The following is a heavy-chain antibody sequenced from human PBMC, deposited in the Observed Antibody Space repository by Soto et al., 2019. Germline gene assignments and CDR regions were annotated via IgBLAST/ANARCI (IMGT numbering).Heavy chain of an antibody. CDR3: ASAGRYYGSGSYYTPLRGYYYYGMDV. D-gene: IGHD3-10*01. V-gene: IGHV4-34*01. J-gene: IGHJ6*02. CDR1: GGSFSGYY. Sequence: SETLSLTCAVYGGSFSGYYWSWIRQPPGKGLEWIGEINHSGSTNYNPSLKSRVTISVDTSKNQFSLKLSSVTAADTAVYYCASAGRYYGSGSYYTPLRGYYYYGMDVWGQRTTVTVSS. CDR2: INHSGST.